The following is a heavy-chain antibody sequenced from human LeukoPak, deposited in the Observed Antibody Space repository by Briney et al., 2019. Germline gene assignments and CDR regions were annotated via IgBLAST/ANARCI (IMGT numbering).Heavy chain of an antibody. CDR2: IYYSGST. J-gene: IGHJ4*02. D-gene: IGHD6-19*01. CDR3: ARDLGYRNGWLDY. Sequence: PSETLSLTCTVSGGSISSYYWSWIRQPPGKGLEWIGYIYYSGSTNYNPSLKSRVTISVDTSKNQFSLKLSSVTAADTAVYYCARDLGYRNGWLDYWGQGTLVTVSS. V-gene: IGHV4-59*01. CDR1: GGSISSYY.